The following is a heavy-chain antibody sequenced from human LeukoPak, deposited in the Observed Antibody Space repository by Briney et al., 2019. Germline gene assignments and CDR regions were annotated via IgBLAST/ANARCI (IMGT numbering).Heavy chain of an antibody. D-gene: IGHD6-13*01. CDR2: ISAYNGNT. CDR3: ARENGVAAAGITRENIIDY. Sequence: GASVKVSCKASGYTFTSYGISWVRQAPGQGLEWMGWISAYNGNTNYAQKLQGRVTMTTDTSTSTAYMELRSLRSDGTAVYYCARENGVAAAGITRENIIDYWGQGTLVTVSS. CDR1: GYTFTSYG. J-gene: IGHJ4*02. V-gene: IGHV1-18*01.